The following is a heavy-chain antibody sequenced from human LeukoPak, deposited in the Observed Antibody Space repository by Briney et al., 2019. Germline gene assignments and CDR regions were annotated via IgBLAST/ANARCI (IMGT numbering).Heavy chain of an antibody. CDR2: IGGSGGSS. V-gene: IGHV3-23*01. D-gene: IGHD3-10*01. CDR3: ARKAGYYYGSGDY. CDR1: GFTFSNYA. Sequence: GGTLRLSCSASGFTFSNYAMNWVRQAPGKGLEWVSAIGGSGGSSYYADSVKGRVTISRDNSKNTLYLQMNSLRAEDTAVYYCARKAGYYYGSGDYWGQGTLVTVSS. J-gene: IGHJ4*02.